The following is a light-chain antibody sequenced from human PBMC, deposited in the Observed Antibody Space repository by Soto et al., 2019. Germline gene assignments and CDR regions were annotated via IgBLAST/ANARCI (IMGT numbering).Light chain of an antibody. Sequence: DIQMTQSPSTLSASVGDRDTITCRASQSISSWLAWYQQKPGKAPKVLIYDASSLESGVPSRFSGSGSGTELTLTISSLQPDDFATYYCQQYNSYSSFTFGQGTKLEIK. J-gene: IGKJ2*01. V-gene: IGKV1-5*01. CDR2: DAS. CDR3: QQYNSYSSFT. CDR1: QSISSW.